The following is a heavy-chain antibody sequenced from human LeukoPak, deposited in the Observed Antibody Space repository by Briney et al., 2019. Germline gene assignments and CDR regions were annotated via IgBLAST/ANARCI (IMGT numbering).Heavy chain of an antibody. V-gene: IGHV1-2*02. Sequence: ASVKVSCKASGYTFTGYYVHWVRQAPGQGLELMGWINPYSGDTNYAQKFQGRVTMTRDTSISTAYMELSSLKSDDTAVYYCARVAMSGIGSDDFWGQGTLVTASS. CDR2: INPYSGDT. CDR1: GYTFTGYY. D-gene: IGHD1-26*01. J-gene: IGHJ4*02. CDR3: ARVAMSGIGSDDF.